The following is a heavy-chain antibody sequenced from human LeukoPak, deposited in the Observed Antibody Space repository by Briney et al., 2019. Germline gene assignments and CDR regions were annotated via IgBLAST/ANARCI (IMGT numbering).Heavy chain of an antibody. CDR2: ISAYNGNT. Sequence: RASVKVSCKASGYTFTSYGISWVRQAPGQGLEWMGWISAYNGNTNYAQKLQGRVTITRTTSINTAYMELSSLRSEDTAVYYCARGASRSFDYWGQGTLVTVSS. V-gene: IGHV1-18*01. J-gene: IGHJ4*02. CDR1: GYTFTSYG. CDR3: ARGASRSFDY.